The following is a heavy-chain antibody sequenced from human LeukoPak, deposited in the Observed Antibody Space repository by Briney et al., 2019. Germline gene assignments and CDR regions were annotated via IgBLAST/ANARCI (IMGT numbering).Heavy chain of an antibody. V-gene: IGHV4-59*12. CDR1: GGSISSYY. CDR3: ARVKDPGGYYYYYYMDI. Sequence: PSETLSLTCTVSGGSISSYYWSWIRQPPGKGLKWIGNIYYSGYTTYSPSLRSRVTISVDTSKNQFSLKVSSVTAADTAVYYCARVKDPGGYYYYYYMDIWGKGNTVTVSS. D-gene: IGHD3-16*01. CDR2: IYYSGYT. J-gene: IGHJ6*03.